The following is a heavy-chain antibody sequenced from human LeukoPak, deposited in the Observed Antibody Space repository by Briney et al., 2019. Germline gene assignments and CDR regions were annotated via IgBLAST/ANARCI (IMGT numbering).Heavy chain of an antibody. D-gene: IGHD1-26*01. CDR3: ARERSGPAVRAHNWFDP. V-gene: IGHV3-21*06. Sequence: PGGSLRLSCVGSGFTFSGYNIDSVRQAPGKGLEWVSSISSSSRSIYYADSLKGRITISRDNTKNSVFLQMSGLRVDDTAVYYCARERSGPAVRAHNWFDPWGRGTLVIVSS. J-gene: IGHJ5*01. CDR2: ISSSSRSI. CDR1: GFTFSGYN.